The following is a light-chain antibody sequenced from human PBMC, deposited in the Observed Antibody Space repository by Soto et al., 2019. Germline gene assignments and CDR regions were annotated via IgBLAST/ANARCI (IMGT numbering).Light chain of an antibody. CDR1: RDVGSD. CDR2: AAS. Sequence: TQMTQSPLSLSASVGEKIIITCRTSRDVGSDVSWYQQKPGQAPKLVIYAASNLYTGVPSRFSGRRSGTEFTLTISSLQPEDFASYYCLQDYGDSWTFGQGTKVEIE. CDR3: LQDYGDSWT. J-gene: IGKJ1*01. V-gene: IGKV1-6*01.